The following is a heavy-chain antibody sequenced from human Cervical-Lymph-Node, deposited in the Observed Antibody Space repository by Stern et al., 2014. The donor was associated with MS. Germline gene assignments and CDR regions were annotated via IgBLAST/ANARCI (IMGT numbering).Heavy chain of an antibody. D-gene: IGHD3-10*01. CDR2: IYWDDDR. Sequence: QITLKESGPTLVKPTQTLTLTCRVSGFSLNTIGEGVGWIRQPPGKALEWLALIYWDDDRLYSPSLKDRLTIPKDTSKNLVVLKMTNMDPLDTATYYCAHSSLSVGVSFDYWGQGTLITVSS. CDR1: GFSLNTIGEG. CDR3: AHSSLSVGVSFDY. V-gene: IGHV2-5*02. J-gene: IGHJ4*02.